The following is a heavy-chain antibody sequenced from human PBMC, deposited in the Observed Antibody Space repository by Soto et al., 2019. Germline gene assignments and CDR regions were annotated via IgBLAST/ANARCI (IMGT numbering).Heavy chain of an antibody. CDR3: ARDRMSDYIWGSYRYTDYYYYMDV. V-gene: IGHV4-59*01. CDR1: VGSISSYY. J-gene: IGHJ6*03. Sequence: SETLSLTCTVSVGSISSYYWSWIRQPPGKGLEWIGYIYYSGSTNYNPSLKSRVTISVDTSKNQFSLKLSSVTAADTAVYYCARDRMSDYIWGSYRYTDYYYYMDVWGKGTTVTVSS. D-gene: IGHD3-16*02. CDR2: IYYSGST.